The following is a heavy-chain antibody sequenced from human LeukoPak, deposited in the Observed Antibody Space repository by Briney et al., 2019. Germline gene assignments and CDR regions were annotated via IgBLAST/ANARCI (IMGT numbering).Heavy chain of an antibody. CDR2: ITWNSGNI. Sequence: PGRSLRLSCEASGFTFDDYAMHWVRQAPGKGLEWVSGITWNSGNIGYADSVKGRFTTSRDNAKNSVYLQMNSLRAEDTAVYYCARVGLLHYPMDYWGRGTLLTVSS. CDR1: GFTFDDYA. V-gene: IGHV3-9*01. J-gene: IGHJ4*02. D-gene: IGHD1-26*01. CDR3: ARVGLLHYPMDY.